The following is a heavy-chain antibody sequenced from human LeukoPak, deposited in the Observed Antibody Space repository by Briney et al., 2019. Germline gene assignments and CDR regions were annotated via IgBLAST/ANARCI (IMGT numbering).Heavy chain of an antibody. D-gene: IGHD6-19*01. CDR2: INPNSGGT. V-gene: IGHV1-2*02. J-gene: IGHJ4*02. CDR1: GYTFTGCY. Sequence: ASVKVSCKASGYTFTGCYMHWVRQAPGQGLEWMGWINPNSGGTNYAQKFQGRVTMTRDTSISTAYMELSRLRSDDTAVYYCARGTGYSSGWVSDWGQGTLVTVSS. CDR3: ARGTGYSSGWVSD.